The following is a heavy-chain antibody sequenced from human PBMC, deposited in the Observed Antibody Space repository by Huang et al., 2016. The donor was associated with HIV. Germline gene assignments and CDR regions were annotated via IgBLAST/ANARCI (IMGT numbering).Heavy chain of an antibody. CDR3: ARVESRRYYDSSGYYY. V-gene: IGHV1-69*01. CDR1: GGTFSSYA. J-gene: IGHJ4*02. Sequence: QVQLVQSGAEVKKPGSSVKVSCKASGGTFSSYAISWVRQAPGQRREWMGGIIPSIGKANYAQQCQGRVTITAAESTSTAYMELRRLRSEDTAVYYCARVESRRYYDSSGYYYWGQGTLVTVSS. CDR2: IIPSIGKA. D-gene: IGHD3-22*01.